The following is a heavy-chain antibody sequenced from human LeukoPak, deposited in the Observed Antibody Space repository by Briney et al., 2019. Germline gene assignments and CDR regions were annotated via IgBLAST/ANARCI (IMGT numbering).Heavy chain of an antibody. Sequence: SETLSLTCTVSGGSISSYYWSWIRQPPGKGLEWIGYIYYSGSTNYNPSLKSRVTISVDTSKNQFSLKLSSVTAADTAVYYCAREDSNGYWDYWGQGTLVTVSS. J-gene: IGHJ4*02. D-gene: IGHD5-18*01. CDR3: AREDSNGYWDY. CDR2: IYYSGST. V-gene: IGHV4-59*01. CDR1: GGSISSYY.